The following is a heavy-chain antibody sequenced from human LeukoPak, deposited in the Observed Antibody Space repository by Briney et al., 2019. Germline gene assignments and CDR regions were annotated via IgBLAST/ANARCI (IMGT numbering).Heavy chain of an antibody. CDR3: AKSARLMKGVVEVTALDD. D-gene: IGHD3-3*01. Sequence: GRCLSLSCAASGFTFSTYNMNWVRQAPGKGLEWISSIRGISSYIYYADSEKGRFSILRDNAKNSLYLQMNSLRADDTAVYYCAKSARLMKGVVEVTALDDWGQGTMVTVSS. V-gene: IGHV3-21*01. CDR1: GFTFSTYN. CDR2: IRGISSYI. J-gene: IGHJ4*02.